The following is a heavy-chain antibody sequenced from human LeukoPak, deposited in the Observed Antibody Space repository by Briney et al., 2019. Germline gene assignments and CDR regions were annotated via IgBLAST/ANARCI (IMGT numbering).Heavy chain of an antibody. Sequence: QPGGSLRLSCAASGFTFSSYAMSWVRQAPGKGLELVSAISGSGDSTYYADSVKGRFAISRDNYKNTLYLQMTSLRADDTAVYYCAKGTSNYDYWGQGTLVTVSS. V-gene: IGHV3-23*01. CDR1: GFTFSSYA. J-gene: IGHJ4*02. CDR2: ISGSGDST. CDR3: AKGTSNYDY. D-gene: IGHD1-1*01.